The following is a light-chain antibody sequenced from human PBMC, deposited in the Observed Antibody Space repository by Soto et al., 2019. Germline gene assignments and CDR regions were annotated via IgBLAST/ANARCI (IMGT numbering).Light chain of an antibody. J-gene: IGLJ1*01. V-gene: IGLV2-8*01. Sequence: QSVLPQTPSASGSPGQSVTISCTGSSDDIGGYDYVSWYQHHPGRTPKLIIYEVNKRPSGVPDRFSGSKSGNTASLTVSGLQAEDGADCYCSSYAVKKNFVVFGSGTKLTVL. CDR1: SDDIGGYDY. CDR2: EVN. CDR3: SSYAVKKNFVV.